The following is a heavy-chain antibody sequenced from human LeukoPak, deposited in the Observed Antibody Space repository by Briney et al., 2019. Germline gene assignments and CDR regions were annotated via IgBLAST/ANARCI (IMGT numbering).Heavy chain of an antibody. Sequence: SETLSLTCTVSGGSISSHYWSWIRQPPGKGLEWIGHIYYSGSTNYNPSLKSRVTISVDTSKNQFSLKLSSVTAADTAVYYCARRLVGAGNNWFDPWGQGTLVTVSS. J-gene: IGHJ5*02. D-gene: IGHD1-26*01. CDR2: IYYSGST. CDR1: GGSISSHY. CDR3: ARRLVGAGNNWFDP. V-gene: IGHV4-59*11.